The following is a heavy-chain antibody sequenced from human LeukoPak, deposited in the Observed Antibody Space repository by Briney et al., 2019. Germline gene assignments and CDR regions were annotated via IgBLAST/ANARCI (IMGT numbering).Heavy chain of an antibody. CDR3: AKGKINHEGAFDI. V-gene: IGHV3-23*01. CDR2: ISSSSSYI. CDR1: GFTFSSQA. Sequence: GGSLRLSCAASGFTFSSQAMSWVRQAPGKGLEWVSSISSSSSYIYYADSVKGRFTISRDNSKKMLYLQMNSLRGDDTAVYFCAKGKINHEGAFDIWGQGTLVTVSS. J-gene: IGHJ3*02.